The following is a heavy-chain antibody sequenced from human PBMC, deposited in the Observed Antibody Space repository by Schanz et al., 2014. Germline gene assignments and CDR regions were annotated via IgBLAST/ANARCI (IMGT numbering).Heavy chain of an antibody. J-gene: IGHJ3*02. CDR3: ARENLNWEAFDI. Sequence: EVQLVESGGGLVQPGGSLRLSCAASQFTFSAYAMNWVRQAPGKGLQWVSVIYSDGRTYYGDSVKGRFTISRDNSKNTLYLQMNSLRDEDTAVYYCARENLNWEAFDIWGQGTVVTVSP. CDR1: QFTFSAYA. D-gene: IGHD7-27*01. V-gene: IGHV3-66*01. CDR2: IYSDGRT.